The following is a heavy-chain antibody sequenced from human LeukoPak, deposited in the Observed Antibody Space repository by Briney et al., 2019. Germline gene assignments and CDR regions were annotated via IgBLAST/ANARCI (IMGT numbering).Heavy chain of an antibody. Sequence: SETLSLTCTVSGGSISSSSYYWGWIRQPPGKGLEWIGSIYYSGSTHYNPSLKSRVTISVDTSKNQFSLKLSSVTAADTAVYYCARDAPTYDFWSGYFIWFDPWGQGTLVTVSS. CDR1: GGSISSSSYY. CDR3: ARDAPTYDFWSGYFIWFDP. CDR2: IYYSGST. V-gene: IGHV4-39*07. J-gene: IGHJ5*02. D-gene: IGHD3-3*01.